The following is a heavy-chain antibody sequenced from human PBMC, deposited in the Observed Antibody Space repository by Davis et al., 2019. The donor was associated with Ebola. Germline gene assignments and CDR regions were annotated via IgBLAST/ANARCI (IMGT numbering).Heavy chain of an antibody. Sequence: SVKVSCKASGGTFSSYAISWVRQAPGQGLEWMGRIIPILGIANYAQKFQGRVTITADKSTSTAYMELSSLRSEDTAVYYCASIRQLGGVYYYYYGMDVWGQGTTVTVSS. CDR3: ASIRQLGGVYYYYYGMDV. CDR1: GGTFSSYA. CDR2: IIPILGIA. D-gene: IGHD6-6*01. J-gene: IGHJ6*02. V-gene: IGHV1-69*04.